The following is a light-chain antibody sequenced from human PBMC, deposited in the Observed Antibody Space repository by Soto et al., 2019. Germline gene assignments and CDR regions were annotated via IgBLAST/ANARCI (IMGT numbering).Light chain of an antibody. CDR2: EAS. CDR3: QQYFSDWT. V-gene: IGKV1-39*01. J-gene: IGKJ1*01. Sequence: DIRTTQSPSSLSSSGGDIVTITCRASQSISRYLNWYQQKPGKAPKLLISEASILQSGVPSRFSGSASGTEFTLTISGLQPDDFATYYCQQYFSDWTFGQGTKVDIK. CDR1: QSISRY.